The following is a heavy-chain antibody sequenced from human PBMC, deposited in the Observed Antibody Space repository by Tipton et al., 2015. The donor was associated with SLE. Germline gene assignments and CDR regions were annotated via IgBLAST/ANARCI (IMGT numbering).Heavy chain of an antibody. CDR3: AKKSGGGQSRNGSGSD. Sequence: SLRLSCAASGFTFSSYAMSWVRQAPGKGLEWVSGISGSGGSTYYADSVKGRFTISRDNSKNTLYLQMNSLRAGDTAVYYCAKKSGGGQSRNGSGSDWGQGTLVTVSS. CDR1: GFTFSSYA. CDR2: ISGSGGST. D-gene: IGHD3-10*01. V-gene: IGHV3-23*01. J-gene: IGHJ4*02.